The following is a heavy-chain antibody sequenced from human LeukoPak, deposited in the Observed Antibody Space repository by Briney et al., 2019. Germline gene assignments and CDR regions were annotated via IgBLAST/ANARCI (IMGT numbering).Heavy chain of an antibody. D-gene: IGHD3-3*01. Sequence: GGSLRLSCAASGFTLSSFEMNWVRQAPGKGLEWLSYISSGSAIWYADSVKGRFTNSRDNAKNSLYLQMNSLKAEDTAVYYCARSFFGVVPSFDYWGQGTLVTVSP. V-gene: IGHV3-48*03. J-gene: IGHJ4*02. CDR3: ARSFFGVVPSFDY. CDR2: ISSGSAI. CDR1: GFTLSSFE.